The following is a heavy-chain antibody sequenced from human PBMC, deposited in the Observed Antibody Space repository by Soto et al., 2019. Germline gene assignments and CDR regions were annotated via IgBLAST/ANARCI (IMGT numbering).Heavy chain of an antibody. CDR2: ISSSGGST. Sequence: RRLSCAASGLTFSSYAMSWVRQAPGKGLEWVSAISSSGGSTYYADSVKGRFTISRDNSKNTLYLQMNSLRAEDTAVYYCAKVTDGRRRWYRRYFDYWGQGTLVTVSS. J-gene: IGHJ4*02. CDR1: GLTFSSYA. D-gene: IGHD6-13*01. V-gene: IGHV3-23*01. CDR3: AKVTDGRRRWYRRYFDY.